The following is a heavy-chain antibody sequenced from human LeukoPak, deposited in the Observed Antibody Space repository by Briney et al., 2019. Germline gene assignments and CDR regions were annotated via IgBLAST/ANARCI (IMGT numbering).Heavy chain of an antibody. Sequence: ASVKVSCKTSGYTFTGYYMHWVRQAPGQGLEWMGWINPNSGGTNYAQKFQGRVTMTRDMSTSTVYMELSSLRSEDTAVYYCARGGITMTTFPYYYYMDVWGKGTTVTVSS. V-gene: IGHV1-2*02. CDR3: ARGGITMTTFPYYYYMDV. CDR2: INPNSGGT. D-gene: IGHD3-3*01. J-gene: IGHJ6*03. CDR1: GYTFTGYY.